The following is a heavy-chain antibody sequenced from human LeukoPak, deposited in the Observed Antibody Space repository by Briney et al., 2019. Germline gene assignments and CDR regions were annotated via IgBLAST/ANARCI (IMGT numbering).Heavy chain of an antibody. J-gene: IGHJ4*02. D-gene: IGHD3-22*01. Sequence: PGGSLRLSCAASGFTFSSYWMHWVRQAPGKGLVWVSRINSDGSSTSYADSVKGRFTISRDNAKNTLYLQMNSLRAEDTAVYYCARDLRGDLYYYDSSGYQPLDYWGQGTLDTVSS. V-gene: IGHV3-74*01. CDR2: INSDGSST. CDR3: ARDLRGDLYYYDSSGYQPLDY. CDR1: GFTFSSYW.